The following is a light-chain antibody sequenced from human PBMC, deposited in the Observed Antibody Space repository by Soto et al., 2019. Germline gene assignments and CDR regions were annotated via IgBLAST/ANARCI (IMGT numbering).Light chain of an antibody. J-gene: IGKJ5*01. CDR2: DAS. CDR1: QSVSNF. V-gene: IGKV3-11*01. Sequence: EIVLTQSPATLSLSPGERATLSCSASQSVSNFLAWYLQRPRQAPSLLIFDASKRAAGVPARFSGSGSGTDFTLTISILEPEDFAVYYCQQRSSWPITFGQGTRLEIK. CDR3: QQRSSWPIT.